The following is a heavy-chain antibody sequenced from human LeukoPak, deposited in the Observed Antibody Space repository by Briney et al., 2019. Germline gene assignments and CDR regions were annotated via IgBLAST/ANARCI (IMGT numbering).Heavy chain of an antibody. J-gene: IGHJ5*02. Sequence: ASVKVSCKASGYTFTGYYMHWVRQAPGQGLEWIGRINPNSGGTNYAQKFQGRVTMTRDTSISTAYMGLSRLRSDDTAVYYCARVARKVAVVAINWFDPWGQGTLVTVSS. V-gene: IGHV1-2*06. CDR3: ARVARKVAVVAINWFDP. CDR1: GYTFTGYY. CDR2: INPNSGGT. D-gene: IGHD2-15*01.